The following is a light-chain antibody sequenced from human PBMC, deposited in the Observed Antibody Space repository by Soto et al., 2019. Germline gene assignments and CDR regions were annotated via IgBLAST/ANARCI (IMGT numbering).Light chain of an antibody. V-gene: IGLV7-46*01. CDR3: SLSYSGRLYV. Sequence: QAVVTQEPSLTVSPGGTVTLTCGSSTGPVTNGHFPYWFQQKPGQAPRPLIYDTDTKHSWTPARFSGSLLGDKAALTLSGARPGHDAAYYCSLSYSGRLYVFGPATKVPVL. J-gene: IGLJ1*01. CDR2: DTD. CDR1: TGPVTNGHF.